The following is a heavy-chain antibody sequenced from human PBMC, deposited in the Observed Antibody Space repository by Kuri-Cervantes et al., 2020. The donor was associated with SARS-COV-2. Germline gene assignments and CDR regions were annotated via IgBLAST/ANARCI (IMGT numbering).Heavy chain of an antibody. D-gene: IGHD3-3*01. CDR1: GYSISSGYY. CDR3: ARARFLGNYYYYYYMDV. V-gene: IGHV4-38-2*02. CDR2: IYHSGST. Sequence: ESLKISCTVSGYSISSGYYWGWIRQPPGKGLEWIGSIYHSGSTYYNPSLKSRVTISVDTSKNQFSLKLSSVTAADTAVYYCARARFLGNYYYYYYMDVWGKGTTVTVSS. J-gene: IGHJ6*03.